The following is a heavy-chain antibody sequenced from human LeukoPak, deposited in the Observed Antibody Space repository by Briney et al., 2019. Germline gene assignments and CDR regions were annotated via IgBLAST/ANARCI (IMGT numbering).Heavy chain of an antibody. V-gene: IGHV3-21*01. CDR2: ISSSSSYI. CDR3: ARGYCSGGSCYSGLGY. J-gene: IGHJ4*02. D-gene: IGHD2-15*01. CDR1: GFTFSSYS. Sequence: GGSLRLSCAASGFTFSSYSMNWVRQAPGKGLEWVSSISSSSSYIYYADSVKGRFTISRDNAKNSLYLQMNSPRAEDTAVYYCARGYCSGGSCYSGLGYWGQGTLVTVSS.